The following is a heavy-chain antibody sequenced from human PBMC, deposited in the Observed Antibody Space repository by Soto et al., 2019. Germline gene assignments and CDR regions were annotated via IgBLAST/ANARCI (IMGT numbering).Heavy chain of an antibody. CDR1: GGSISSGGYY. CDR2: IYYSGST. V-gene: IGHV4-31*03. J-gene: IGHJ6*02. D-gene: IGHD3-22*01. Sequence: QVQLQESGPGLVKPSQTLSLTCTVSGGSISSGGYYWSWIRQHPGKGLEWIGYIYYSGSTYYNPSPKSRLTISVDTSKNQFSLKLSSVTAADTAVYYCARWGRLAYYYDSSGYYYYYYGMDVWGQGTTVTVSS. CDR3: ARWGRLAYYYDSSGYYYYYYGMDV.